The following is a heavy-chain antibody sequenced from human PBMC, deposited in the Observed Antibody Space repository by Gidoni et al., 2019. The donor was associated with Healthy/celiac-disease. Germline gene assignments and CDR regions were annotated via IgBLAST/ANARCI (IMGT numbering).Heavy chain of an antibody. CDR2: TIPILGTA. CDR1: GGTFSSYA. CDR3: ARDLEGYDSSGYYYDY. V-gene: IGHV1-69*01. J-gene: IGHJ4*02. D-gene: IGHD3-22*01. Sequence: QVQLVQSGAEVKKPGSSVKVSCKASGGTFSSYAISWVRPAPGQGLEWMGGTIPILGTANYAQKFQGRVTITADESTSTAYMELSSLRSEDTAVYYCARDLEGYDSSGYYYDYWGQGTLVTVSS.